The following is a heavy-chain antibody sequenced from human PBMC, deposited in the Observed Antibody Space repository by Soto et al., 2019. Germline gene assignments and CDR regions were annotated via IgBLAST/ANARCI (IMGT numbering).Heavy chain of an antibody. CDR2: ISYDGNDE. D-gene: IGHD3-3*01. CDR1: GFTFSSYA. V-gene: IGHV3-30-3*01. Sequence: QVQLVESGGGVVQPGRSLRLSCAASGFTFSSYAMHWVRQAPGKGLEWVAVISYDGNDESYTDSVKGRFTISRDTSKNTLYLQMNSLRPEDTAVYYCAKDRTANCWSADFESWGQGTLIAVSS. J-gene: IGHJ4*02. CDR3: AKDRTANCWSADFES.